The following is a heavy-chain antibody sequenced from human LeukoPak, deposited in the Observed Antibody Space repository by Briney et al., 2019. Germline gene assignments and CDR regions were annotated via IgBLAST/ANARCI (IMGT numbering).Heavy chain of an antibody. CDR3: AKTGDRDSSSWYDFDY. J-gene: IGHJ4*02. Sequence: SGGSLRLSCAASGFTFSSYAMSWVRQAPGKGLEWVSAISGSGGSTHYADSVKGRFTISRDNSKNTLYLQMNSLRAEDTAVYYCAKTGDRDSSSWYDFDYWGQGTLVTVSS. CDR1: GFTFSSYA. CDR2: ISGSGGST. V-gene: IGHV3-23*01. D-gene: IGHD6-13*01.